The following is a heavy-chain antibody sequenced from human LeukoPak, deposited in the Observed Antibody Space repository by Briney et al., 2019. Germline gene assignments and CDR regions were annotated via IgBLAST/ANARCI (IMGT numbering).Heavy chain of an antibody. V-gene: IGHV3-30*04. CDR1: GFTFSSYA. D-gene: IGHD3-3*01. CDR3: ARAPFGDI. Sequence: GGSLRLSCAASGFTFSSYAMHWVRQAPGKGLEWVAVISYDGSNKYYVDSVKGRFTISRDNSKNTLYLQMNSLRAEDTAVYYCARAPFGDIWGQGTMVTVSS. J-gene: IGHJ3*02. CDR2: ISYDGSNK.